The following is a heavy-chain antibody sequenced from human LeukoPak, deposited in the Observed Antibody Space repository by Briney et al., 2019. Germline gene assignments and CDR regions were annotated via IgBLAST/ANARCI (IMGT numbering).Heavy chain of an antibody. CDR2: INSDGSST. J-gene: IGHJ6*02. D-gene: IGHD1-14*01. Sequence: GGSLRLSCAASGLTFSSYWMHWVRQTPGKGLVWVSRINSDGSSTSYADSVKGRFTISRDNAKNTLYLQMNSLRAEDTAVYYCPTGQGHGMDVWGQGTTVTVSS. CDR1: GLTFSSYW. V-gene: IGHV3-74*01. CDR3: PTGQGHGMDV.